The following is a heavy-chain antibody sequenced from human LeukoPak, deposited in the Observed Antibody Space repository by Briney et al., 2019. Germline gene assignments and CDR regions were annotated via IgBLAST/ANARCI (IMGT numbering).Heavy chain of an antibody. CDR2: ITPIFGTA. D-gene: IGHD3-22*01. Sequence: ASVKVSCKASGGTFSRFTISWVRQAPGQGFEWMGGITPIFGTADFAQKFQGRVSITADESTSTAFMELSSLRSEDTAVYYCAREWGLESSGYFYAYWGQGTLVTVSS. CDR3: AREWGLESSGYFYAY. J-gene: IGHJ4*02. V-gene: IGHV1-69*13. CDR1: GGTFSRFT.